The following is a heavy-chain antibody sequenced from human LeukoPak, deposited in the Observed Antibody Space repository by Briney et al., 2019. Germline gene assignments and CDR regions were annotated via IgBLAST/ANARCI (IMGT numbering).Heavy chain of an antibody. CDR1: GYTFTSYG. Sequence: ASVKVSCKASGYTFTSYGISWVRRAPGQGLEWMGWISAYNGNTNYAQKLQGRVTMTTDTSTSTAYMGLRSLRSDDTAVYYCARDSRRYSSGLFAAFDYWGQGTLVTVSS. D-gene: IGHD6-19*01. V-gene: IGHV1-18*01. CDR3: ARDSRRYSSGLFAAFDY. CDR2: ISAYNGNT. J-gene: IGHJ4*02.